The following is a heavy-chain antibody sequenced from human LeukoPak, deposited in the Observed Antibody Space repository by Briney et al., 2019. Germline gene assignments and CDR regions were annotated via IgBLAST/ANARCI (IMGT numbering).Heavy chain of an antibody. CDR1: GFTFSIFP. J-gene: IGHJ4*02. CDR3: ARDLELSAVYYFDS. CDR2: ISSGSEK. Sequence: AGRSLRLSCEASGFTFSIFPMHWVRQAPGKGLEWVALISSGSEKCYADSVKGRFTISRDNSKNMLYLQMNSLRADDTAVYYCARDLELSAVYYFDSWGQGTLVIVSS. V-gene: IGHV3-30*04. D-gene: IGHD3-3*01.